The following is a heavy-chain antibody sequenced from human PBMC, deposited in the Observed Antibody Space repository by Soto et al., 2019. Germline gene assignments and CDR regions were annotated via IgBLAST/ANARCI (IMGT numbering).Heavy chain of an antibody. Sequence: QLQESGPGLVKPSQTLSLTCTVSGGDLRSNGYYWGWIRQPPGKGLEWMGSISFKGTTYYNPSLQSLLTISVDMSKNQFSLTLSSVTAADTAVFYCARSTFWYYHETSGYYGIDKWAQGTLVTVSS. CDR1: GGDLRSNGYY. CDR3: ARSTFWYYHETSGYYGIDK. D-gene: IGHD3-22*01. V-gene: IGHV4-39*01. J-gene: IGHJ4*02. CDR2: ISFKGTT.